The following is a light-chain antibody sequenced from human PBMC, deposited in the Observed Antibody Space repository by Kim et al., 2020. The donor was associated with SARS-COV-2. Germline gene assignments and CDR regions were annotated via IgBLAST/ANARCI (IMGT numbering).Light chain of an antibody. Sequence: SSELTQDPAVSVALGQTVRITCQGDSLRSYYATWYQQKPGQAPILVIYGKNNRPSGIPDRFSGSSSGDTASLTITGTQAGDEADYYCNSRGSNGNVLFGG. CDR3: NSRGSNGNVL. CDR2: GKN. V-gene: IGLV3-19*01. CDR1: SLRSYY. J-gene: IGLJ2*01.